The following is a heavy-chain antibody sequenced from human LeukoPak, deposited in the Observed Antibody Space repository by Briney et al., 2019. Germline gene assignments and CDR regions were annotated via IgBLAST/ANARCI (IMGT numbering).Heavy chain of an antibody. V-gene: IGHV3-23*01. J-gene: IGHJ6*03. Sequence: AGTLCLSCSASGFTISSYAMSWVRQAQGKGLEWVSTICGSGGSTYYADSVKGRFTISRDNSKNTLYLQMNSPRAEDTAVNYYAKDVISSPYYYTYMDVWGKGTTVTVSS. D-gene: IGHD6-6*01. CDR2: ICGSGGST. CDR1: GFTISSYA. CDR3: AKDVISSPYYYTYMDV.